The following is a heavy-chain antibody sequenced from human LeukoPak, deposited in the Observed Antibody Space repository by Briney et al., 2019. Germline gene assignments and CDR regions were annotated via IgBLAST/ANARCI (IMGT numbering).Heavy chain of an antibody. CDR2: ISSSGSTK. CDR3: ASLKTRSSTYVDY. Sequence: GGSLRLSCAASGFTFSSYEMNWVRQAPGKGLEWVSYISSSGSTKYYADSVKGRFTISRDNAKNSLSLQMSSLRAEDTAVYYCASLKTRSSTYVDYWGQGTLVTVSS. J-gene: IGHJ4*02. D-gene: IGHD6-13*01. V-gene: IGHV3-48*03. CDR1: GFTFSSYE.